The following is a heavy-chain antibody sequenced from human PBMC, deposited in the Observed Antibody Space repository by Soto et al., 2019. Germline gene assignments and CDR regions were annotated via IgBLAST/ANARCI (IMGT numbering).Heavy chain of an antibody. CDR1: GYSFTNYG. CDR3: ARDRGVAPPVAGNTHYYYYMDV. Sequence: QDQLVQSGVEVKKPGASVKVSCKASGYSFTNYGITWVRQAPGQGVEWMGWISAYNGNTNYAQKFQGRVTLTTDASTSTAYFELRSLRSDDTAVYYCARDRGVAPPVAGNTHYYYYMDVWGKGTTVTVSS. D-gene: IGHD6-19*01. J-gene: IGHJ6*03. V-gene: IGHV1-18*01. CDR2: ISAYNGNT.